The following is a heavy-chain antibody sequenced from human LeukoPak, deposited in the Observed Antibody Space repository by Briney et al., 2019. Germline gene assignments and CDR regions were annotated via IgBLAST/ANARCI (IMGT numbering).Heavy chain of an antibody. Sequence: QSGGSLSLSFAASGFTFSGSAITWVRQAPGKGLQWVSTITGSDDKTYYADSVKGRFTISRDFSKNMVHLHMNSLRVEDTAIYYCAKGPQLYSGYHPDYWGQGTLVTVSS. CDR3: AKGPQLYSGYHPDY. J-gene: IGHJ4*02. D-gene: IGHD5-12*01. V-gene: IGHV3-23*01. CDR2: ITGSDDKT. CDR1: GFTFSGSA.